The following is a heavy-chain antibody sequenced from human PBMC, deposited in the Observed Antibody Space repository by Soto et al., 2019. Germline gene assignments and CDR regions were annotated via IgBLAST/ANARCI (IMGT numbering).Heavy chain of an antibody. Sequence: GGSLRLSCAASGFTFSSYAMSWVRQAPGKGLEWVSAISGSGGSTYYADSVKGRFTISRDNSKNTLYMQMKSLRAEDTAVYYCAKGIAAAVSGLEHGEYFQDWGQGTPGTVSS. CDR1: GFTFSSYA. D-gene: IGHD6-13*01. V-gene: IGHV3-23*01. CDR2: ISGSGGST. CDR3: AKGIAAAVSGLEHGEYFQD. J-gene: IGHJ1*01.